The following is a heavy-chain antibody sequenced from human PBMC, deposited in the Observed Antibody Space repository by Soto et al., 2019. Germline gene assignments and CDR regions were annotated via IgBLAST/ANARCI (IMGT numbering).Heavy chain of an antibody. J-gene: IGHJ5*02. CDR2: IWNDGSKQ. D-gene: IGHD4-17*01. V-gene: IGHV3-33*01. CDR1: GFTFSRYG. CDR3: ARDDDYEANAIDL. Sequence: QVQLGESGGGVVQPGRSLRLSCVASGFTFSRYGMHWVRQATGKGLEWVAVIWNDGSKQVYDDYVKGRFTISRDNSKNTLYLEMDSLRDEDTSVYYCARDDDYEANAIDLWGQGTLVTVSS.